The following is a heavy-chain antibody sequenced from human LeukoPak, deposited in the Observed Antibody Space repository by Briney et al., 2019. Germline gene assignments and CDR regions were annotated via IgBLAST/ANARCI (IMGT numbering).Heavy chain of an antibody. Sequence: GGSLRLSCAASGFSFSDYYMTWIRQAPGKGLEWLAFISRSATSTYYAPSVKGRFTISRDNAQNSLYLQMNSLRAEDTAVYYCTRDGLSLTNARFDPWGPGTLVTVSS. CDR2: ISRSATST. CDR1: GFSFSDYY. D-gene: IGHD3-3*01. V-gene: IGHV3-11*01. J-gene: IGHJ5*02. CDR3: TRDGLSLTNARFDP.